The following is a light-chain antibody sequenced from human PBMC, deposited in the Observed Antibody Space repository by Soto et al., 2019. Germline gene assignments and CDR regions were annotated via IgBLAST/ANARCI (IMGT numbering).Light chain of an antibody. CDR3: QPYGSSHSNT. CDR1: QSVSSNY. J-gene: IGKJ5*01. V-gene: IGKV3-20*01. Sequence: EIVLTQSPGKLALSPGGRTTISSSASQSVSSNYLGWYQQKPGQAPRLLIYDASSRATGTPDRFSGSGSGTDFTLTISRLEPEDVAVYYCQPYGSSHSNTFGQGTRLE. CDR2: DAS.